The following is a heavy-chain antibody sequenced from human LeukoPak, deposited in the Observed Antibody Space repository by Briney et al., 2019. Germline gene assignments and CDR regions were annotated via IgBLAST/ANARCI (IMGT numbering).Heavy chain of an antibody. V-gene: IGHV3-74*01. Sequence: GGSLRLSCAASGFTFSTHWMHWARQAPGKGLEWVSRMNSDGSSSSYADSVKGRFTISRDNAKNTLYLQMNSLRAEDTAVYYCARGGDGSNIYWYFDLWGCGTLVTVSS. J-gene: IGHJ2*01. D-gene: IGHD5-24*01. CDR2: MNSDGSSS. CDR3: ARGGDGSNIYWYFDL. CDR1: GFTFSTHW.